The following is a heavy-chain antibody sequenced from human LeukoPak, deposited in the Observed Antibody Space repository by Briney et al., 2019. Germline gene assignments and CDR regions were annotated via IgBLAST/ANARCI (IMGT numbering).Heavy chain of an antibody. CDR2: IIPIFGTA. V-gene: IGHV1-69*05. J-gene: IGHJ6*03. Sequence: GASVKVSCKASGGTFSSYAISWVRQAPGQGLEWMGGIIPIFGTANYAQKFQGRVTITTDESTSTAYMELSSLRSEDTAVYYCASCSSTSCYGYYMDVWGKGTRSPSP. CDR3: ASCSSTSCYGYYMDV. CDR1: GGTFSSYA. D-gene: IGHD2-2*01.